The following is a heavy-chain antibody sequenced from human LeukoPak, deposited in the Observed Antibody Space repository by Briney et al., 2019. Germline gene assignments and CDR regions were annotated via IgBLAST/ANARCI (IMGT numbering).Heavy chain of an antibody. J-gene: IGHJ4*02. CDR3: ARGQQLVPWGVDY. CDR2: INPNSGGT. CDR1: GYTFTGYY. D-gene: IGHD6-13*01. Sequence: ASAKVSCKASGYTFTGYYMHWVRQAPGQGLEWMGWINPNSGGTNYAQKFQGRVTMTRDTSISTAYMELSRLRSDDTAVYYCARGQQLVPWGVDYWGQGTLVTVSS. V-gene: IGHV1-2*02.